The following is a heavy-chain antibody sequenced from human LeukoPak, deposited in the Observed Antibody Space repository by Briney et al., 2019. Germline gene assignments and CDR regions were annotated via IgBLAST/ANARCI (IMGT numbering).Heavy chain of an antibody. Sequence: GGSLRLSCAASGFIFSNYAMHWVRQAPGKGLEWVTFIRYDGSNKYYAESVKGRFAISRDNSKNTLYLQMNSLRAEDTAVYYCAKAIHSSSSGVVDYWGQGTLVTVSS. CDR2: IRYDGSNK. CDR3: AKAIHSSSSGVVDY. V-gene: IGHV3-30*02. D-gene: IGHD6-6*01. J-gene: IGHJ4*02. CDR1: GFIFSNYA.